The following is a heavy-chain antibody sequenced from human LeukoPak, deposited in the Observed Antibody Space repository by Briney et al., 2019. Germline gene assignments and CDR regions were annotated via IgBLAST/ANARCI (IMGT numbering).Heavy chain of an antibody. V-gene: IGHV3-48*01. Sequence: GGSLRLSCAASGFNFNSFSMNWVRQAPGKWLEWVSYISSSGDNIHYSDSVEGRFTASRDNAKNSLYLQMNSLRAEDTAVYYCAKRGAEVGATVAPGDYWGQGTLVTVSS. CDR3: AKRGAEVGATVAPGDY. CDR1: GFNFNSFS. CDR2: ISSSGDNI. J-gene: IGHJ4*02. D-gene: IGHD1-26*01.